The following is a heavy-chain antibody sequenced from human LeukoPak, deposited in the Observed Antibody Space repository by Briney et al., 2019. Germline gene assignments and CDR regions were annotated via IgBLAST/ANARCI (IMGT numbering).Heavy chain of an antibody. CDR2: IYHSGST. Sequence: ASETLSLTCAVSGYSVSSGYYWGWIRQPPGKGLEWIGSIYHSGSTYYNPSLKSRVTISVDTSKNQFSLKLTSVTAADTAVYYCARHRHIVVVAASDSFDYWGQGTLVTVSS. CDR3: ARHRHIVVVAASDSFDY. J-gene: IGHJ4*02. CDR1: GYSVSSGYY. D-gene: IGHD2-21*02. V-gene: IGHV4-38-2*01.